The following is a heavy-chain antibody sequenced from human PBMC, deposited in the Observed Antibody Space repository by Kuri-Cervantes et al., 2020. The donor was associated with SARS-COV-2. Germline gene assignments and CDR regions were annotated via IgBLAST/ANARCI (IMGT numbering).Heavy chain of an antibody. Sequence: SVKVSCKASGGTFSSYAISWVRQAPGQGLEWMGRIIPIFGTANYAQKFQGRVTITADESTSTAYMELSGLRSEDTAVYYCASSNLGVVREPNAFDIWGQGTMVTVSS. CDR2: IIPIFGTA. CDR3: ASSNLGVVREPNAFDI. J-gene: IGHJ3*02. CDR1: GGTFSSYA. V-gene: IGHV1-69*13. D-gene: IGHD3-3*01.